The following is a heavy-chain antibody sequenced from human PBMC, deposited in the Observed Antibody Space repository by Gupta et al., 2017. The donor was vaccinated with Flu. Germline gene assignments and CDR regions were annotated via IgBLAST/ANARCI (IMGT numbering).Heavy chain of an antibody. V-gene: IGHV1-18*01. CDR1: GYTFTSYG. CDR2: ISAYNGNT. CDR3: ARGKPLFTTIFGVVTDHFDY. Sequence: QVQLVQSGAEVKKPGASVEVSCKASGYTFTSYGISWVRQAPGQGLEWMGWISAYNGNTNYAQKLQGRVTMTTDTSTSTAYMELRSLRSDDTAVYYCARGKPLFTTIFGVVTDHFDYWGQGTLVTVSS. J-gene: IGHJ4*02. D-gene: IGHD3-3*01.